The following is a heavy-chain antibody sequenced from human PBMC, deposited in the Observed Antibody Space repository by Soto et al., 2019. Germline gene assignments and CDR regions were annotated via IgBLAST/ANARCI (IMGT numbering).Heavy chain of an antibody. CDR3: AKERATTTAFDY. Sequence: GGSLSLSCAASGFTFSRDGMSWVRQAPGKGLEWVSLITDNGGSTYYADSVKGRFTISRDNTKNTLFLQMNSLRAEDTAVYYCAKERATTTAFDYWGQGALVTVS. V-gene: IGHV3-23*01. D-gene: IGHD4-17*01. CDR1: GFTFSRDG. CDR2: ITDNGGST. J-gene: IGHJ4*02.